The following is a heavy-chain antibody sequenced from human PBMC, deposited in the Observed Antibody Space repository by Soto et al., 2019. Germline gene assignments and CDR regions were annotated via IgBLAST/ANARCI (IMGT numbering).Heavy chain of an antibody. J-gene: IGHJ4*02. Sequence: QLQLQESGPGLVKPSETLSVTCVVSGGSISSGTHYWTWIRQPPGKGLVWIASIYYSGITYQNPSLKSRVIISVDMSKSQFSLKLSSVTAADTAVYYCARHTRLPDSSSWGMGHFDYWGQGTLVTVSS. CDR2: IYYSGIT. CDR3: ARHTRLPDSSSWGMGHFDY. CDR1: GGSISSGTHY. V-gene: IGHV4-39*01. D-gene: IGHD6-13*01.